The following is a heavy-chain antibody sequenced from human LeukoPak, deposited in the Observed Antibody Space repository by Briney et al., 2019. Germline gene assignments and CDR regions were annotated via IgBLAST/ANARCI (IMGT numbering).Heavy chain of an antibody. CDR3: AMRPYVNSGWYFDY. J-gene: IGHJ4*02. CDR1: GYTFTSYY. CDR2: INPSGGST. D-gene: IGHD6-19*01. Sequence: ASVKVSCKASGYTFTSYYIHWVRQAPGQGLEWMGIINPSGGSTSYAQKFQGRVTVARDTSTSTVYMELSSLRSEDTAVYYCAMRPYVNSGWYFDYWGQGTLVTVSS. V-gene: IGHV1-46*01.